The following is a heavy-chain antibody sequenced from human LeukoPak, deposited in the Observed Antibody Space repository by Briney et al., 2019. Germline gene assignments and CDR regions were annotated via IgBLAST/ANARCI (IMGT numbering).Heavy chain of an antibody. CDR3: ATTSGGSGDDAFDI. D-gene: IGHD2-15*01. Sequence: SETLSLTCTVSGGSISSYYWSWIRQPPGKGLEWIGYIYYSGSTNYNPSLKSRVTISVDTSKNQFSLELSSVTAADTAVYYCATTSGGSGDDAFDIWGQGTMVTVSS. CDR2: IYYSGST. J-gene: IGHJ3*02. CDR1: GGSISSYY. V-gene: IGHV4-59*01.